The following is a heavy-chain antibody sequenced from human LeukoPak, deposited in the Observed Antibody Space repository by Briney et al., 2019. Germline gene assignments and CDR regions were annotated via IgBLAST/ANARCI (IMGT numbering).Heavy chain of an antibody. V-gene: IGHV4-59*01. CDR1: GGSISNYY. D-gene: IGHD1-26*01. CDR2: ILYSGTT. Sequence: PSETLSLTCTVSGGSISNYYWSWIRQPPGKVLEWIGNILYSGTTNYNPSLKSRVTFSLDTSKNQFSLKLNSVTAADTAVYFCARVPIYSPGHYCFDYWGQGALVTVSS. CDR3: ARVPIYSPGHYCFDY. J-gene: IGHJ4*02.